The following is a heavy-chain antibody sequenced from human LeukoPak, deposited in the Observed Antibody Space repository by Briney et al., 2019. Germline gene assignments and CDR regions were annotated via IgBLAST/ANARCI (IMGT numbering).Heavy chain of an antibody. CDR2: ISSRGDSI. D-gene: IGHD5-18*01. CDR3: ARDGPTAYFDY. CDR1: GFSFSDYY. J-gene: IGHJ4*02. Sequence: GGSLRLSCEASGFSFSDYYMSWLRQAPGKGLEWLSYISSRGDSIYYADSVKGRFTISRDNAKNSLYLQMNSLRAEDTAVYFCARDGPTAYFDYWGQGALVTVSS. V-gene: IGHV3-11*04.